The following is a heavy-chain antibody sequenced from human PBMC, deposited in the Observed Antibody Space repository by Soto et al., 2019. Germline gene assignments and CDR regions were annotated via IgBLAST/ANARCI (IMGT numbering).Heavy chain of an antibody. CDR1: GGSISSYY. Sequence: SETLSLTCTVSGGSISSYYWSWIRQPPGKGLEWIGYIYYSGSTNYNPSLKSRVTISVDTSKNQFSLKLSSVTAADTAVYYCARGSQYYYGSGIGYWGQGTLVTVSS. CDR2: IYYSGST. D-gene: IGHD3-10*01. CDR3: ARGSQYYYGSGIGY. J-gene: IGHJ4*02. V-gene: IGHV4-59*01.